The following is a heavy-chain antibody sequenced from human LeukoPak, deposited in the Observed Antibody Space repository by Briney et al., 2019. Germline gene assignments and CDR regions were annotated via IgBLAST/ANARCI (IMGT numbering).Heavy chain of an antibody. V-gene: IGHV4-39*07. Sequence: SETLSLTCTVSGGSISSSSYYWGWISQPPGKGLEWIGSIYYSGSTYYNPSLKSRVTISVDTSKNQFSLKLSSVTAADTAVYYCAREVRGDGYNYYFDYWGQGTLVTVSS. J-gene: IGHJ4*02. CDR3: AREVRGDGYNYYFDY. D-gene: IGHD5-24*01. CDR1: GGSISSSSYY. CDR2: IYYSGST.